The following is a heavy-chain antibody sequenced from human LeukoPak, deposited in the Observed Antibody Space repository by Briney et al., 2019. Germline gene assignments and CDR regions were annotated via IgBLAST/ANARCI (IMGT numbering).Heavy chain of an antibody. CDR2: IIPILGIA. V-gene: IGHV1-69*02. CDR1: GGTFSSYT. J-gene: IGHJ5*02. D-gene: IGHD2-2*01. CDR3: ASSTSHRWFDP. Sequence: SVKVSCKASGGTFSSYTISWLRQAPGQGLEWMGRIIPILGIANYAQKFQGRVTITADKSTSTAYMELSSLRSEDTAVYYCASSTSHRWFDPWGQGTLVTVSS.